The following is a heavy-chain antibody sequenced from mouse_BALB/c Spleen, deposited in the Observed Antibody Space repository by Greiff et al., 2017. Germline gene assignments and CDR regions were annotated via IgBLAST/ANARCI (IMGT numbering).Heavy chain of an antibody. D-gene: IGHD2-4*01. V-gene: IGHV5-9-3*01. J-gene: IGHJ4*01. CDR1: GFTFSSYA. Sequence: EVQLVESGGGLVKPGGSLKLSCAASGFTFSSYAMSWVRQTPEKRLEWVATISSGGSYTYYPDSVKGRFTISRDNAKNTLYLQMSSLRSEDTAMYYCARPMITPLYAMDYWGQGTSVTVSS. CDR2: ISSGGSYT. CDR3: ARPMITPLYAMDY.